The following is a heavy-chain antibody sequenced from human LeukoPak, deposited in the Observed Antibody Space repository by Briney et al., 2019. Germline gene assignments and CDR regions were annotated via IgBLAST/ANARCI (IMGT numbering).Heavy chain of an antibody. CDR2: ISSSGSYI. D-gene: IGHD5-18*01. CDR1: EFTFNTYS. J-gene: IGHJ4*02. CDR3: ARGTVGYSYAEFDY. Sequence: GGSLRLSCAASEFTFNTYSMNWVRQAPGKGLEWVSDISSSGSYIYYADSVKGRFTISRDNAKNSVYLQMNSLGAEDTAVYYCARGTVGYSYAEFDYWGQGTLVTVSS. V-gene: IGHV3-21*01.